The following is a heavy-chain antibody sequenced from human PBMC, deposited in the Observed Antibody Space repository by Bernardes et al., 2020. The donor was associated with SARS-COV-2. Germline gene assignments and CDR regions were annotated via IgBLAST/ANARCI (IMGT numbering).Heavy chain of an antibody. Sequence: SETLSLTCSVSGGSISGYYWSWIRQAPGKGLEWIGFIYYGGSPNYNPSLKSRVTVSGDTSKNQVSLTLSSVTAADSAIYYCARTLYSIMGGSPFDYWGQGILDTVSS. CDR2: IYYGGSP. D-gene: IGHD1-26*01. J-gene: IGHJ4*02. CDR1: GGSISGYY. CDR3: ARTLYSIMGGSPFDY. V-gene: IGHV4-59*01.